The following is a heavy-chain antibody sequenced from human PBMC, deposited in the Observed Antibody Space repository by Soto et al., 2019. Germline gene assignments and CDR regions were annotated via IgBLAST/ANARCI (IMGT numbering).Heavy chain of an antibody. CDR1: GYTFTGYY. CDR3: ARGVGYCSSTSCPYNWFDP. CDR2: INPNSGGT. D-gene: IGHD2-2*01. V-gene: IGHV1-2*02. Sequence: ASLKLSCKASGYTFTGYYMHWLRQAPGQGLEWMGWINPNSGGTNYAQKFQGRVTMTRDTSISTAYMELSRLRSDDTAVYYCARGVGYCSSTSCPYNWFDPWGQGTLVTVSS. J-gene: IGHJ5*02.